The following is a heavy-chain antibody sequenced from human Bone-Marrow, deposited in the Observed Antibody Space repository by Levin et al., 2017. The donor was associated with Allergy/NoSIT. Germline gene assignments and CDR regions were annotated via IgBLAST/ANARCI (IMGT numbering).Heavy chain of an antibody. D-gene: IGHD6-6*01. V-gene: IGHV3-49*04. CDR1: GFTFGDYA. Sequence: GGSLRLSCVTSGFTFGDYAMSWVRQAPGKGLEWVCFIRSKPNGGTTEYAASVKGRITISRDDSKNITYLQLNSLKSEDTAVYYCTRSAARLRWGQGTLVTVSS. CDR3: TRSAARLR. J-gene: IGHJ4*02. CDR2: IRSKPNGGTT.